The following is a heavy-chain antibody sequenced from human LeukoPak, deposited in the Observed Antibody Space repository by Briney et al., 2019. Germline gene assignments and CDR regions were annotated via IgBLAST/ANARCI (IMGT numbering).Heavy chain of an antibody. D-gene: IGHD3-9*01. CDR1: GGSFSGYY. CDR2: INHSGST. V-gene: IGHV4-34*01. J-gene: IGHJ4*02. CDR3: ARGDKTYDILTGYYASYYFDY. Sequence: PSETLSLTCAVYGGSFSGYYWSWIRQPPGKGLEWIGEINHSGSTNYNPSLKSRVTISVDTSENQFSLKLSSVTAADTAVYYCARGDKTYDILTGYYASYYFDYWGQGTLVTVSS.